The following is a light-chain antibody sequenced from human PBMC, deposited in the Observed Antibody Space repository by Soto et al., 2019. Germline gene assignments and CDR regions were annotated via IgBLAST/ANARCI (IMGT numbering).Light chain of an antibody. CDR1: QSISSW. J-gene: IGKJ1*01. Sequence: DIQMTQSPSTLSASVGDRVTITCRASQSISSWLAWYQQKPGKAPKLLIHKASNLESGVPSRFSGSGSGTEFTLTSSSLQPDDFATYYCHQYSSYWTFGQGTKVEIK. CDR2: KAS. V-gene: IGKV1-5*03. CDR3: HQYSSYWT.